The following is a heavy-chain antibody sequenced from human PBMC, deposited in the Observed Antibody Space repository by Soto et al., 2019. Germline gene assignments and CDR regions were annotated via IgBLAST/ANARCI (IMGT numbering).Heavy chain of an antibody. J-gene: IGHJ3*02. CDR3: ARDSTSSDALDI. CDR1: GCSISSYY. Sequence: PSETLSLTCTVSGCSISSYYWSWIRQPPGKGLEWIGYIYYSGSTNYNPSLKSRVTISVDTSKNQFSLKLSSATAADTAVYYCARDSTSSDALDIWGHGTMGTVS. CDR2: IYYSGST. V-gene: IGHV4-59*01. D-gene: IGHD6-6*01.